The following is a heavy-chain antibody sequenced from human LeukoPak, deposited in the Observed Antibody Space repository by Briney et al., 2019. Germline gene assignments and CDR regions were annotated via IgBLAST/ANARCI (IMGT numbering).Heavy chain of an antibody. J-gene: IGHJ4*02. CDR3: ARDTTLGHPVDFDL. V-gene: IGHV3-23*01. CDR2: LAGNRGHI. D-gene: IGHD1-1*01. CDR1: GFTSSSYV. Sequence: GGSLRLSCAASGFTSSSYVIYWIRQAPGKGLEWVSVLAGNRGHIYYADSVKGRFTISRDNSMNMLYLQMNSLRVEDTAVYFCARDTTLGHPVDFDLWGQGTLVSVSS.